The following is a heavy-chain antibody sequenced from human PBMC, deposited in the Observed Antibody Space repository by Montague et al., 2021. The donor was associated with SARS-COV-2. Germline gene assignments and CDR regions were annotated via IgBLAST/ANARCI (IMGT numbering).Heavy chain of an antibody. CDR1: GFTFSSYA. Sequence: SLRLSCAASGFTFSSYAMSWVRQAPGKGLEWVSAISGGGGSTYYADSVKGRFTISRDNSKNTLYLQMNSLRAEDTAVYYCAEDRLGFGKHYYYYGMDVWGQGTTVTVSS. J-gene: IGHJ6*02. CDR3: AEDRLGFGKHYYYYGMDV. D-gene: IGHD3-10*01. CDR2: ISGGGGST. V-gene: IGHV3-23*01.